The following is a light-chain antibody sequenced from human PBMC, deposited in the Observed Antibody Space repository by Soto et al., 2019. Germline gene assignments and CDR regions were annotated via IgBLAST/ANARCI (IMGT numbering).Light chain of an antibody. Sequence: QSVLTQPPSASGTPGQGVTISCSGSSSNIGSYAVNWYQQVPGTAPKLLIYRNDQRPSGVPDQFSGSKSGTSASLAISGLQSEDEAVYYCAVWDDSLNGPVFGGGTQLTVL. CDR3: AVWDDSLNGPV. CDR2: RND. J-gene: IGLJ2*01. CDR1: SSNIGSYA. V-gene: IGLV1-44*01.